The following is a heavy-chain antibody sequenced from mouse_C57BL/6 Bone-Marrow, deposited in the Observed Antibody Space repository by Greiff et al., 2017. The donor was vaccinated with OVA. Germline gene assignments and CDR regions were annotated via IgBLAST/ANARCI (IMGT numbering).Heavy chain of an antibody. J-gene: IGHJ4*01. CDR3: TTTTARDYAMDY. D-gene: IGHD1-2*01. CDR1: GFNIKDDY. CDR2: IDPENGDT. Sequence: EVKLMESGAELVRPGASVKLSCTASGFNIKDDYMHWVKQRPEQGLEWIGWIDPENGDTEYASKFQGKATITADTSSNTAYLQLSSLTSEDTAVYYCTTTTARDYAMDYWGQGTSVTVSS. V-gene: IGHV14-4*01.